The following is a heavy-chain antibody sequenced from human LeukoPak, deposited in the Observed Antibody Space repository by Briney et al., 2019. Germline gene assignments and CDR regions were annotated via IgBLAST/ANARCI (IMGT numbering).Heavy chain of an antibody. D-gene: IGHD1-1*01. V-gene: IGHV4-61*02. J-gene: IGHJ4*02. CDR1: GGSISSGSYF. CDR3: ARDGSTQFDY. Sequence: SQTLSLTCTVSGGSISSGSYFWSWIRQPVGKGLEWIGRIYTSGSTNYNPSLKSRVTISVDTSKNQFSLKLSSVTAADTAVYYCARDGSTQFDYWGQGTLVTVSS. CDR2: IYTSGST.